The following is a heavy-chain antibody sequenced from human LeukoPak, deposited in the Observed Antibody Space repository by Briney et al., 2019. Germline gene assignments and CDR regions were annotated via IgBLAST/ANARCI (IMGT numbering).Heavy chain of an antibody. Sequence: GRSLRLSCAASGFTFSRYGMHWVRQTPGKGLEWVAVISYDASNRYYADSVKGRFTISRDNSKNTLYLQMNSLRAEDTAVYYCARDKGVVVTASTSYYYYYMDVWGKGTTVTVSS. D-gene: IGHD2-21*02. CDR2: ISYDASNR. CDR1: GFTFSRYG. V-gene: IGHV3-30*03. CDR3: ARDKGVVVTASTSYYYYYMDV. J-gene: IGHJ6*03.